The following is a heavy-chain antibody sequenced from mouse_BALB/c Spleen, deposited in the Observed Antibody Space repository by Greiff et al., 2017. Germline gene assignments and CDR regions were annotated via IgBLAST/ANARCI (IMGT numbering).Heavy chain of an antibody. Sequence: VQLQQSGAELARPGASVKLSCKASGYTFTDYYINWVKQRPGQGLEWIGEIYPGSGNTYYNEKFKGKATLTADKSSSTAYMQLSSLTSEDSAVYFCANNRAYYYGSSYDYYAMDYWGQGTSVTVSS. J-gene: IGHJ4*01. CDR2: IYPGSGNT. V-gene: IGHV1-77*01. CDR1: GYTFTDYY. D-gene: IGHD1-1*01. CDR3: ANNRAYYYGSSYDYYAMDY.